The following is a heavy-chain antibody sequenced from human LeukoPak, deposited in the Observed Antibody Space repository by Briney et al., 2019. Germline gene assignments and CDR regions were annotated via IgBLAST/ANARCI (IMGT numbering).Heavy chain of an antibody. J-gene: IGHJ4*02. CDR1: GFTFSSYS. CDR3: ARRVNTGMAPELDH. Sequence: AGGSLRLSCAASGFTFSSYSMNWVRQAPGKGLEWVSVIYSGGSTYYADSVKGRFTISRDNSKNTLYLQMNSLRAEDTAVYYCARRVNTGMAPELDHLGQGTLVTVSS. V-gene: IGHV3-53*01. CDR2: IYSGGST. D-gene: IGHD1-14*01.